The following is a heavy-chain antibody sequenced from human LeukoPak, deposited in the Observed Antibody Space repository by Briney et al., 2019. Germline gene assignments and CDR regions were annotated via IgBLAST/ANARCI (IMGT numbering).Heavy chain of an antibody. D-gene: IGHD2-21*01. CDR1: GYTFDDYG. V-gene: IGHV3-20*04. Sequence: GGSLRLSCAASGYTFDDYGVGWVRQAPTKGLEWISGITWSGAATAYADSVKGRFTISRDNAKNSLFLEMNSLIAEDTALYYCARGFRDGPLYGMDVWGQGTTVTVSS. J-gene: IGHJ6*02. CDR3: ARGFRDGPLYGMDV. CDR2: ITWSGAAT.